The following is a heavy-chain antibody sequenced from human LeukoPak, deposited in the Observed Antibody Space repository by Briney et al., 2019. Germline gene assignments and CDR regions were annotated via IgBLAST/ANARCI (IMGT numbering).Heavy chain of an antibody. CDR2: INPNSGGT. D-gene: IGHD6-19*01. CDR3: ARGESSGWHY. Sequence: ASVKVSCKASGYTFTSYGISWVRQAPGQGLEWMGWINPNSGGTNYAQKFQGRVTMTRDTSISTAYMELSRLRSDDTAVYYCARGESSGWHYWGQGTLVTVSS. CDR1: GYTFTSYG. J-gene: IGHJ4*02. V-gene: IGHV1-2*02.